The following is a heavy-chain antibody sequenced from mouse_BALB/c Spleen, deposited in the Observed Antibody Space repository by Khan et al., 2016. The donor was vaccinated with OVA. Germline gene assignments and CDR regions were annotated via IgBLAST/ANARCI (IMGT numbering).Heavy chain of an antibody. CDR2: IWSDGST. J-gene: IGHJ4*01. CDR1: GFSLTNYG. CDR3: ARQPYYHYYIMDY. Sequence: VQLQESGPGLVAPSQSLSITCTISGFSLTNYGVHWVRQPPGKGLEWLVVIWSDGSTTYNSTLKSRLSISKDNSKSQVFLKMNSLQTDDTAMYFGARQPYYHYYIMDYWGQGTSVTGSS. D-gene: IGHD2-10*01. V-gene: IGHV2-6-1*01.